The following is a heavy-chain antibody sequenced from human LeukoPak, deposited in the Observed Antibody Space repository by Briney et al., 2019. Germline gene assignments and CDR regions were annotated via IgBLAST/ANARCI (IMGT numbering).Heavy chain of an antibody. CDR1: GGSISSSNW. CDR2: IYHSGGT. J-gene: IGHJ4*02. Sequence: SETLSLTCVVSGGSISSSNWWSGVRQPPGKGLAWIGEIYHSGGTNYNPSLKSRFTISVDKSKNHFSLKLSSVTAADTAVYYCARAKDGSGTYYFDYWGQGTLVTVSS. D-gene: IGHD3-10*01. V-gene: IGHV4-4*02. CDR3: ARAKDGSGTYYFDY.